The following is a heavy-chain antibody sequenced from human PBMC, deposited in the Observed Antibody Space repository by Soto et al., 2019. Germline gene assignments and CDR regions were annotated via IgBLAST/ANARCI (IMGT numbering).Heavy chain of an antibody. CDR2: IYYSGST. Sequence: SETLSLTCAVYVGSFSGYYWSWIRQHPGKGLEWIGYIYYSGSTYYNPSLKSRVTISVDTSKNQFSLKLSSVTAADTAVYYCARAPTPWGQGTLVTVSS. CDR1: VGSFSGYY. J-gene: IGHJ5*02. V-gene: IGHV4-31*11. CDR3: ARAPTP.